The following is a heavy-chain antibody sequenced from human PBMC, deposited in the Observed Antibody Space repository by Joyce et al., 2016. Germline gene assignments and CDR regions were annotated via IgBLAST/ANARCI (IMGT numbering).Heavy chain of an antibody. D-gene: IGHD2-8*02. V-gene: IGHV3-33*01. CDR1: GFTFNSHG. CDR2: IWYDGSNK. CDR3: ARELHCSGNVCYPDF. J-gene: IGHJ4*02. Sequence: QLVESGGGVVQPGKSLRLSCAASGFTFNSHGMHWVRQAPGKGLEWGALIWYDGSNKYYADSVKGRFTISRDNAKNTLFLQMNSLRVADTGVYFCARELHCSGNVCYPDFWGQGTLVTVSS.